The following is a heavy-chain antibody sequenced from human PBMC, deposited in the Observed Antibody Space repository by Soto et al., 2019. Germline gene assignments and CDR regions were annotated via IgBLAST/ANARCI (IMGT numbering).Heavy chain of an antibody. CDR1: GFTVSSNY. D-gene: IGHD6-13*01. J-gene: IGHJ5*02. Sequence: EVQLVESGGGLVQPGGSLRLSCAASGFTVSSNYMSWVRQAPGKGLEWVSVIYSGGSPYYADSVKGRFTVSRDNSKKTLYLQMNSLRAEDTAVYYCARARSSSWSNWFDPWGQGTLVTVSS. CDR2: IYSGGSP. V-gene: IGHV3-66*01. CDR3: ARARSSSWSNWFDP.